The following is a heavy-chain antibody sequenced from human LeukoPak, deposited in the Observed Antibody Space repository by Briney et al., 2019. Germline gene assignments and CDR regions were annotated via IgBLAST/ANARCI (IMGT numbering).Heavy chain of an antibody. CDR1: GYTFTSYY. J-gene: IGHJ4*02. CDR2: INPSGGST. D-gene: IGHD1-26*01. CDR3: ARSVGPRNHFDY. V-gene: IGHV1-46*01. Sequence: ASVKVSCKASGYTFTSYYTHWVRQAPGQGLEWMGIINPSGGSTSYAQKLQGRVTMSRDTSTSTVYMELNSLRSEDTAVYYCARSVGPRNHFDYWGQGTLVTVSS.